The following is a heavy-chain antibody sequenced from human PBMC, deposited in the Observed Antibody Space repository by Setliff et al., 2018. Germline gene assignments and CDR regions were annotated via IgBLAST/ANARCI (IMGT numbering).Heavy chain of an antibody. J-gene: IGHJ5*02. CDR3: ARAHTWSLPNDNSGYPGWFDP. CDR2: VFYNGAA. CDR1: GDSISDASI. Sequence: KPSETLSLTCTVSGDSISDASIMAWIRQPPGKGLEFIGYVFYNGAAYYNPSLKSRVTMSVDTSKNHVSLKLSSVTAADTAVYYCARAHTWSLPNDNSGYPGWFDPWGQGTLVTVSS. D-gene: IGHD3-22*01. V-gene: IGHV4-38-2*02.